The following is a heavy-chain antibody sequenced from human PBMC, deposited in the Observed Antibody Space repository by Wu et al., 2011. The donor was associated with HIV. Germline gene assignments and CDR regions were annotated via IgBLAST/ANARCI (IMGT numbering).Heavy chain of an antibody. J-gene: IGHJ6*03. CDR3: ARNNYDNRGYYPGYYYYMDV. V-gene: IGHV1-69*06. CDR1: GGTFSSYA. D-gene: IGHD3-22*01. Sequence: QVQLVQSGAEVKKPGSSVKVSCKASGGTFSSYAISWVRQAPGQGLEWMGGLIPMFGTANYAQKFQGRVTIIADKSTSTAHMELSSLRSEDTAVYYCARNNYDNRGYYPGYYYYMDVWGKGTTVTV. CDR2: LIPMFGTA.